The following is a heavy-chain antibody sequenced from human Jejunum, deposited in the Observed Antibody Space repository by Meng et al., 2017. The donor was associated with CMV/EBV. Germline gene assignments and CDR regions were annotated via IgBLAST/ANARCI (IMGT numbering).Heavy chain of an antibody. CDR3: ARDRYSTGQQGYFDY. CDR1: GFIFSGIG. Sequence: GFIFSGIGMHWVRQAPGRGLEWVAFIAIAGNDVYRDSVKGRFTISRDSSKNTVILQMNSLRAEDTAVYYCARDRYSTGQQGYFDYWGQGTLVTVSS. CDR2: IAIAGNDV. V-gene: IGHV3-33*05. D-gene: IGHD6-19*01. J-gene: IGHJ4*02.